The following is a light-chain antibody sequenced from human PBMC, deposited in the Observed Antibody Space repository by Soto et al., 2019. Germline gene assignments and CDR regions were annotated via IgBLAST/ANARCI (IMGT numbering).Light chain of an antibody. CDR2: EGS. V-gene: IGLV2-23*01. CDR1: SSDIGSYNF. J-gene: IGLJ1*01. CDR3: CSYAGSSTYV. Sequence: QSVLTQPASVSASHGQSITISCTGTSSDIGSYNFVSWYQQHPGKAPKLMIYEGSKRPSGISDRFSGSKSGNTASLTISGLQAEDEADYYCCSYAGSSTYVFGTGKKVTVL.